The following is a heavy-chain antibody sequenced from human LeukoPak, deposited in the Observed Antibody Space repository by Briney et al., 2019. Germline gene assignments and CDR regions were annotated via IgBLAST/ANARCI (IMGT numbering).Heavy chain of an antibody. CDR2: IKQDGSEK. CDR1: GFSFGSYW. V-gene: IGHV3-7*01. CDR3: ARTGEDYSDKAGYGGFGT. Sequence: PGGSLRLSCAGSGFSFGSYWIHWVRQAPGTGLEWVASIKQDGSEKLYGASVRGRFTVSRDNARNSLYLNMKTLRSEDTALYYCARTGEDYSDKAGYGGFGTWGQGHPVIVSS. D-gene: IGHD5-12*01. J-gene: IGHJ5*02.